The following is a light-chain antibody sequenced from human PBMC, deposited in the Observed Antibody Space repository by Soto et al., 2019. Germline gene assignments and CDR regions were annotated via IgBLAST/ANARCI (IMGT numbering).Light chain of an antibody. CDR3: QYYAAVWT. V-gene: IGKV1-5*01. J-gene: IGKJ1*01. CDR2: DAS. CDR1: QSISSW. Sequence: DIQMTQSPSTLSASVGDRVTITCRASQSISSWLAWYQQKPGKAPKLLIFDASSLESGTPSRFSGSGSGTDFILTISSLQPDDFATYYCQYYAAVWTFGQGTKVDIK.